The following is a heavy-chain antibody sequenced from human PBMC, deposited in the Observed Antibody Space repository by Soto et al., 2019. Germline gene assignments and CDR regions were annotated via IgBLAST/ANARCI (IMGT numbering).Heavy chain of an antibody. J-gene: IGHJ5*02. CDR1: GITFSGYW. D-gene: IGHD2-15*01. CDR2: ISSDGGTT. V-gene: IGHV3-74*03. Sequence: GGSLRLSCAASGITFSGYWMHWVRQAPGKGLVWVSRISSDGGTTSYADSVKGRFTISRDNAKNTLHLQMNSLRVEDTATYYCARSCCSEQNWFAPGGQGTLVTVSS. CDR3: ARSCCSEQNWFAP.